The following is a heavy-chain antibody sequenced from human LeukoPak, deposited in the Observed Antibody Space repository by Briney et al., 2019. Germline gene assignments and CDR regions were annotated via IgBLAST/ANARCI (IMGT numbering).Heavy chain of an antibody. CDR3: ARSDFWSGYYLDY. CDR2: TYYSGST. Sequence: PSETLSLTCTVSGGSVSSGSYYWSWIRQPPGKGLEWIGYTYYSGSTNYNPSLKSRVTISVDTSKNQFSLKLSSVTAADTAVYYCARSDFWSGYYLDYWGQGTLVTVSS. J-gene: IGHJ4*02. V-gene: IGHV4-61*01. CDR1: GGSVSSGSYY. D-gene: IGHD3-3*01.